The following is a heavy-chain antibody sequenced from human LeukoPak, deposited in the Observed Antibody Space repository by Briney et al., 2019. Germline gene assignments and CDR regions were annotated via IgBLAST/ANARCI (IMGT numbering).Heavy chain of an antibody. Sequence: GGSLRLSCAASEFTLSSYWMHWVRQAPGKGLVWVSRINGDGSSTPYANSVKGRFTISRDNAKNTLYLQMHSLRADDTAVYYCARGSTSVWPDYFDYWGQGSVVTVSS. D-gene: IGHD2-2*01. V-gene: IGHV3-74*01. CDR1: EFTLSSYW. J-gene: IGHJ4*02. CDR2: INGDGSST. CDR3: ARGSTSVWPDYFDY.